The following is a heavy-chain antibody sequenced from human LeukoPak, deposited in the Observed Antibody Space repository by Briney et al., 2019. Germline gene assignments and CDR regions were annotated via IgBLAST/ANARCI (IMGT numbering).Heavy chain of an antibody. J-gene: IGHJ4*02. D-gene: IGHD3-10*01. Sequence: ASVKVSCKASGYTFTSYYMHWVQQAPGQGLEWMGIINPSGGSTSYAQKFQGRVTMTRDMSTSTVYMELSSLRSEDTAVYYCARDSGVDRVIKDYWGQGTLVTVSS. CDR2: INPSGGST. V-gene: IGHV1-46*01. CDR3: ARDSGVDRVIKDY. CDR1: GYTFTSYY.